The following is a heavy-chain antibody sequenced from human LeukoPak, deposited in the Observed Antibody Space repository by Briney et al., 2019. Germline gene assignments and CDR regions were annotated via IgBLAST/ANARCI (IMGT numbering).Heavy chain of an antibody. CDR3: ARERAVAGNLDY. CDR1: GDSISSSDW. J-gene: IGHJ4*02. V-gene: IGHV4-4*02. D-gene: IGHD6-19*01. Sequence: PSETLSLTCAVSGDSISSSDWWSWVRQPPGKGLEWIGEIYHSGSTNYNPSLKSRVTISVDKSKNQSSLKLSSVTAADTAVYYCARERAVAGNLDYWGQGTLVTVSS. CDR2: IYHSGST.